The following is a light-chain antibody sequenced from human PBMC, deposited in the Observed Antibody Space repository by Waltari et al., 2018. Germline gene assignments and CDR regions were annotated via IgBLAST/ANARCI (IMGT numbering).Light chain of an antibody. CDR2: EDS. J-gene: IGLJ2*01. CDR1: SSDVGSYNL. Sequence: QSALTQPASVSGSPGQSITISCTGTSSDVGSYNLVSWYQEHPGKAPKLMIYEDSKRPSGVSNRFSGSKSGNTASLTISGLQAEDEADYYCCSYVGSFTLIFGGGTKLTVL. CDR3: CSYVGSFTLI. V-gene: IGLV2-23*01.